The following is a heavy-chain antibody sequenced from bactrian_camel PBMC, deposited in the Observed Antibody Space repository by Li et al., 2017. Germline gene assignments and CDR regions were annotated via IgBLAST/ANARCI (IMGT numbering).Heavy chain of an antibody. D-gene: IGHD4*01. CDR1: GFVLKDYW. J-gene: IGHJ6*01. Sequence: LVESGGGRVRPGESLTLSCQTSGFVLKDYWMSWVRQAPGKGLEWVSAINSGGGSTYYADSVKGRFTISRDNAKNTLYLQMNSLKLEDTAVYYCAAAGRAYSDYAGYWGQGTQVTVS. V-gene: IGHV3S25*01. CDR3: AAAGRAYSDYAGY. CDR2: INSGGGST.